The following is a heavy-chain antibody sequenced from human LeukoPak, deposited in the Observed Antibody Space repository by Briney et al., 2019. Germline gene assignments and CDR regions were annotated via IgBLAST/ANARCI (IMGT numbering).Heavy chain of an antibody. CDR3: ARDVYCSSTSCHTENWFDP. D-gene: IGHD2-2*02. CDR1: GFTFSSYA. J-gene: IGHJ5*02. V-gene: IGHV3-30*04. CDR2: ISYDGSNK. Sequence: GGSLRLSCAASGFTFSSYAMHWVRQAPGKGLEWVAVISYDGSNKYYADSVKGRFTISRDNSKNTLYLQMNSLRAEDTAVYYCARDVYCSSTSCHTENWFDPWGQGTLVTVSS.